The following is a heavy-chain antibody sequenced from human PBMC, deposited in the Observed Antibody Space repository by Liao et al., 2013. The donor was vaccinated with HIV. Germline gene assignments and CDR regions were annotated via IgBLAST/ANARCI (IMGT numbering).Heavy chain of an antibody. CDR3: ASSTIFGVVSDS. J-gene: IGHJ5*02. CDR2: IYNSGST. V-gene: IGHV4-30-2*01. CDR1: GGSISSGDHS. D-gene: IGHD3-3*01. Sequence: QLQLQESGSGLVKPSQTLSLTCAVSGGSISSGDHSWIWIRQPPGKGLEWIGHIYNSGSTYYHPSLKSRVTISVDRSKSQFSLKLTSVTAADTAVYYCASSTIFGVVSDSWGQGTLVTVSP.